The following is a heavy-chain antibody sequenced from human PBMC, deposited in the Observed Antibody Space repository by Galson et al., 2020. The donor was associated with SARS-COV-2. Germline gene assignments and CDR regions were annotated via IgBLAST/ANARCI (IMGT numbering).Heavy chain of an antibody. D-gene: IGHD3-3*01. V-gene: IGHV3-23*01. CDR2: ISGSGGST. CDR3: AKDPYYDFWSGYYFDY. CDR1: GFTFSSYA. Sequence: GGSLRLSCAASGFTFSSYAMSWVRQAPGKGLEWVSAISGSGGSTYYADSVKGRFTISRDNSKNTLYLQMNSLRAEDTAVYYCAKDPYYDFWSGYYFDYWGQGTLVTVSS. J-gene: IGHJ4*02.